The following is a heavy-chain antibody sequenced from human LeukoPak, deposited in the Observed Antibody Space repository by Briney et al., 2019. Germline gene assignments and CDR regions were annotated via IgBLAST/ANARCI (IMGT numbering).Heavy chain of an antibody. J-gene: IGHJ4*02. CDR3: AKTGRDYGDFFYFDY. Sequence: GGSLRLSCATSGFTSSSYAMSWVRQAPGKGLEWVSALNHGGGSTYYADSVKGRFTIFRDNSKNTLYLQISSLRAEDTAVYYCAKTGRDYGDFFYFDYWGQGTLVTVSS. D-gene: IGHD4-17*01. CDR1: GFTSSSYA. CDR2: LNHGGGST. V-gene: IGHV3-23*01.